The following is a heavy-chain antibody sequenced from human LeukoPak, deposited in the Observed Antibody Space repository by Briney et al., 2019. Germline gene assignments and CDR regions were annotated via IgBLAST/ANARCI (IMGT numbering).Heavy chain of an antibody. D-gene: IGHD3-22*01. V-gene: IGHV1-18*01. CDR2: ISAYNGNT. CDR1: GYTFTSYG. J-gene: IGHJ4*02. Sequence: ASVKVSCKASGYTFTSYGISGVRQAPGQGREWMGLISAYNGNTNYAQKLQGRVTMTTDTSTSTAYMELRSLRSDDTAVYYCARDQYYDSSGYFGYWGPVTLVTASS. CDR3: ARDQYYDSSGYFGY.